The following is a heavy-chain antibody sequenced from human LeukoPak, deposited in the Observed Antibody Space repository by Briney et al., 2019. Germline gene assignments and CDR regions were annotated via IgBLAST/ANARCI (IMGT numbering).Heavy chain of an antibody. Sequence: SQTLSLTCAVYGGSFSGYYWSWIRQPPGKGLEWIGEINHSGSTNYNPSLKSRVTISVDTSKNQFSLKLSSVTAADTAVYYCARGTTVTTFWFDPWGQGTLVTVSS. V-gene: IGHV4-34*01. CDR1: GGSFSGYY. J-gene: IGHJ5*02. CDR3: ARGTTVTTFWFDP. CDR2: INHSGST. D-gene: IGHD4-17*01.